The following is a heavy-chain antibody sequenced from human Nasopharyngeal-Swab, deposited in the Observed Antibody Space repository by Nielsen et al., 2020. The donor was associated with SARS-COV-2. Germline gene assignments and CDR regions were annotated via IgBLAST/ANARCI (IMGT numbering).Heavy chain of an antibody. Sequence: SETLSLPCTVSGGSISSYYWSWIRQPPGKGLEWIGYIYYSGSTNYNPSLKSRVTISVDTSKNQFTLKLSSVTAADTAVYYCASMLTYYDFWSGPVDHGMDVWGQGTTVTVSS. D-gene: IGHD3-3*01. CDR1: GGSISSYY. CDR3: ASMLTYYDFWSGPVDHGMDV. J-gene: IGHJ6*02. CDR2: IYYSGST. V-gene: IGHV4-59*13.